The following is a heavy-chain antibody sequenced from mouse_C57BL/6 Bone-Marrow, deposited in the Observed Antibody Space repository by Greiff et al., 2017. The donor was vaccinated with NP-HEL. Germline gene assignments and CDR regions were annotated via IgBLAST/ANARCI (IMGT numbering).Heavy chain of an antibody. CDR2: IHPNSGST. D-gene: IGHD1-1*02. J-gene: IGHJ1*03. CDR1: GYTFTSYW. CDR3: ARCDDGGSSHWYFEV. Sequence: QVQLQQPGAELVKPGASVKLSCKASGYTFTSYWMPWVKQRPGQGLEWIGMIHPNSGSTNYNEKFKSKATLTVDKSSSTAYMQLSSLTSEDSAVYYWARCDDGGSSHWYFEVWGTGTTVTVAS. V-gene: IGHV1-64*01.